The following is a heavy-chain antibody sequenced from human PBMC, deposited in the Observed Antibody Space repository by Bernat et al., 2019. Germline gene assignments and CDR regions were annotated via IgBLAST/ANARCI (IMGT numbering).Heavy chain of an antibody. CDR3: ARGIGYYDFWSGDYPLDY. V-gene: IGHV3-30-3*01. Sequence: QVQLVESGGGVVQPGRSLRLSCEVSGFTFSSYAMHWVRQATAKGLEWVAVISYDGSNKYYADSVKGRFTISRDNSKNTLYLQMNSLRAEDTAVDYCARGIGYYDFWSGDYPLDYWGQGTLVTVSS. CDR2: ISYDGSNK. CDR1: GFTFSSYA. J-gene: IGHJ4*02. D-gene: IGHD3-3*01.